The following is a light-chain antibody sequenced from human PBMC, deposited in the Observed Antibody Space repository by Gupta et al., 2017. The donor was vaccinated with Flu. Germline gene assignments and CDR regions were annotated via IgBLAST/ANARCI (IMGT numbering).Light chain of an antibody. Sequence: SYVLTQPPPLPVAPGQTARITCGGDDIAYKSVHWYLQRPGQAPVLVVSDDSDRPSGIPERFSGSNSGNTATLTISRVEAGDEADYYCQVWDISGDHVVFGGGTKLTVL. CDR1: DIAYKS. V-gene: IGLV3-21*02. J-gene: IGLJ3*02. CDR2: DDS. CDR3: QVWDISGDHVV.